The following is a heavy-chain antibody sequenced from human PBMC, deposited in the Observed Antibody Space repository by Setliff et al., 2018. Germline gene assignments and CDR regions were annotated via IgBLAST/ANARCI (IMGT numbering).Heavy chain of an antibody. J-gene: IGHJ4*02. CDR2: ISGSGGST. CDR1: GFTFTNYA. CDR3: AKDGSGSYDYLDY. Sequence: PGGSLRLSCAASGFTFTNYAIIWVRQAPGKGLEWVSSISGSGGSTYYADSVRGRFTISRDSSKNTLYLQMNSLRAEDTAVYYCAKDGSGSYDYLDYWGQGTLVTGSS. D-gene: IGHD6-13*01. V-gene: IGHV3-23*01.